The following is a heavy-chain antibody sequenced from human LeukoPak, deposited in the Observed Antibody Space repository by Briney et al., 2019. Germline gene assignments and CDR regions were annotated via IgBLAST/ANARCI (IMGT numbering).Heavy chain of an antibody. J-gene: IGHJ6*02. CDR3: ARDPGLAVTSLYYYYYGMDV. Sequence: SVKVSCKASGGTFSSYAISWVRQAPGQGLEWMGRIIPILGIANYAQKFQGRVTITADKSTSTAYMELSSLRSEDTAVYYCARDPGLAVTSLYYYYYGMDVWGQGTTVTVSS. CDR2: IIPILGIA. D-gene: IGHD4-17*01. CDR1: GGTFSSYA. V-gene: IGHV1-69*04.